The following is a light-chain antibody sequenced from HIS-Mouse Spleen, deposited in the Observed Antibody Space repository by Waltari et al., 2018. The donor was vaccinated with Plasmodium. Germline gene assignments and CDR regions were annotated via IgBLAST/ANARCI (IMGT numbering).Light chain of an antibody. V-gene: IGKV3-15*01. CDR1: QSVSSN. CDR3: QQYNNWSFT. Sequence: EIVMTQSPATLSVSPGERATLSCRASQSVSSNLAWYQQKPGQAPRLLIYGASTRATGIPARFSGSGSGTEFTLTISSLQAEDFAVYYCQQYNNWSFTIGPGTKVEIK. CDR2: GAS. J-gene: IGKJ3*01.